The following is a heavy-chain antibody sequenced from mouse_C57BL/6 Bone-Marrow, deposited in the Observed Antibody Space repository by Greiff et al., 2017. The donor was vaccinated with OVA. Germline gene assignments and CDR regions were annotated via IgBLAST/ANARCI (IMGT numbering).Heavy chain of an antibody. CDR3: ARSWAFPITTAAMDD. V-gene: IGHV1-69*01. D-gene: IGHD1-1*01. CDR1: GYTFTSYW. J-gene: IGHJ4*01. Sequence: QVQLQQPGAELVMPGASVKLSCKASGYTFTSYWMHWVKQRPGQGLEWIGEIDPSDSYTNYNQKFKGKSTLTVDKSSSTAYMQLSSLTSEDSAVYYGARSWAFPITTAAMDDWGQGTSVTVSS. CDR2: IDPSDSYT.